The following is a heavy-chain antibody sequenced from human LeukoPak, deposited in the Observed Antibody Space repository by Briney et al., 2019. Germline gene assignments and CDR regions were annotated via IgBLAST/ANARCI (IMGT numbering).Heavy chain of an antibody. CDR2: INHSGST. Sequence: PSETLSLTCAVYGGSFSGYYWSWIRQPTGKGLEWIGEINHSGSTNYNPSLKSRVTISVDTSKNQFSLKLSSVTAADTAVYYCARRIQLWLSNWFDPWGQGTLVTVSS. D-gene: IGHD5-18*01. V-gene: IGHV4-34*01. J-gene: IGHJ5*02. CDR3: ARRIQLWLSNWFDP. CDR1: GGSFSGYY.